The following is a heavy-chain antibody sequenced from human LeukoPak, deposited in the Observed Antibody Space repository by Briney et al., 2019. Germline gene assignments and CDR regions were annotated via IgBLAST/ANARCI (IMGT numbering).Heavy chain of an antibody. D-gene: IGHD1-26*01. Sequence: SQTLSLTCTISGGSISSYFWSWIRQPPGKGLEWIGYIYYTGSTNYNPSLKSRVIISLDTSKNQFSLKLSSVTAADTAVYYCARTLSRWDPFDYWGQGTLVTVSS. J-gene: IGHJ4*02. CDR3: ARTLSRWDPFDY. V-gene: IGHV4-59*01. CDR2: IYYTGST. CDR1: GGSISSYF.